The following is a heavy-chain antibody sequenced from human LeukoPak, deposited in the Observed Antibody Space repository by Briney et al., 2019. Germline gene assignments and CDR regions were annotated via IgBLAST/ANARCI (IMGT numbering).Heavy chain of an antibody. CDR1: GFTVSRDY. CDR3: ARAIQFGGYFDY. Sequence: GGSLRLSCAASGFTVSRDYMSWVRQAPGKGLEWVSVIYGGDTTYYADSVRGRFTISRDTSKNTLYLQMNSLRVDDTAVYYCARAIQFGGYFDYWGQGTLVAVSS. D-gene: IGHD2-15*01. J-gene: IGHJ4*02. CDR2: IYGGDTT. V-gene: IGHV3-53*01.